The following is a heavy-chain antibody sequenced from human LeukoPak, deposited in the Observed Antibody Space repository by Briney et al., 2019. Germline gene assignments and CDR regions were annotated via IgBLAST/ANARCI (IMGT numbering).Heavy chain of an antibody. CDR1: GFIFSDYY. J-gene: IGHJ4*02. Sequence: PGGSLRLSCAASGFIFSDYYMSWIRQPPGKGLEWISYISNTGSAIYYADSVKGRLTVSRDNAKNSLYLQLNSLRAEDTAVYYCARDRLPYYDNSGETSPDYWGQGTLVTVSS. V-gene: IGHV3-11*01. CDR2: ISNTGSAI. CDR3: ARDRLPYYDNSGETSPDY. D-gene: IGHD3-22*01.